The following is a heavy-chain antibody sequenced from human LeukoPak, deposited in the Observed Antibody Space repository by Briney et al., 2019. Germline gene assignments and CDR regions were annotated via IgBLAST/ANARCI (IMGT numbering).Heavy chain of an antibody. CDR2: MNGNSGVT. D-gene: IGHD7-27*01. J-gene: IGHJ4*02. CDR3: ARDLSSTSNWEFDY. CDR1: GYTFTDYF. Sequence: SVKLSCKASGYTFTDYFIHWVRQAPGHWPEWMRRMNGNSGVTMYAQTLQDRVTMTRDTSISTAYMELSRLTSDDTAVYYCARDLSSTSNWEFDYWGQGTPVTVSS. V-gene: IGHV1-2*06.